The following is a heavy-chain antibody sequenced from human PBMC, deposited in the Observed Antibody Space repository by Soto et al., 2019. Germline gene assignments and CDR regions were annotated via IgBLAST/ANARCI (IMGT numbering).Heavy chain of an antibody. D-gene: IGHD6-13*01. CDR2: ISYSGST. Sequence: QVQLQESGPGLVKPSKTLSLTCTVSSDSISSYYWSWIRQPPGKRLEWIGYISYSGSTDYNPSLKSRVTISGDTSKNQFSLKVSSVTAADTAVYYCARGTSWQLPFDYWGQGTLVTVSS. CDR3: ARGTSWQLPFDY. V-gene: IGHV4-59*01. J-gene: IGHJ4*02. CDR1: SDSISSYY.